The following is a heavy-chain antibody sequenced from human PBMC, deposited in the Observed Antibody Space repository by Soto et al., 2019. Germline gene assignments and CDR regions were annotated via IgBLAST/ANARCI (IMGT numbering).Heavy chain of an antibody. D-gene: IGHD1-26*01. CDR1: GGTFSSDA. V-gene: IGHV1-69*01. CDR3: ANSGSYYGYHYYGMDG. Sequence: ASVKVSCKASGGTFSSDAISWVRPAPGQGLEWMGGIIPIFGTANYAQKFQGRVTITADESTSTAYMELSSLRSEDTAVYYGANSGSYYGYHYYGMDGWGQGTKVTVSS. CDR2: IIPIFGTA. J-gene: IGHJ6*02.